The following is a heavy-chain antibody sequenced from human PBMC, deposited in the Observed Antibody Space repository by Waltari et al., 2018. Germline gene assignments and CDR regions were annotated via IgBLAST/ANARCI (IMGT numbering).Heavy chain of an antibody. Sequence: QVQLVQSGAEVKKPGASVKVSCKVSGYTLTELSMHWVRQAPGKGLEWMGGFDPEDGETSYAQKFQGRVTMTEDTSTDTAYMELSSLRSEDTAVYYCATVQPPMGYYDSSGYSSFDYWGQGTLVTVSS. J-gene: IGHJ4*02. CDR2: FDPEDGET. CDR3: ATVQPPMGYYDSSGYSSFDY. V-gene: IGHV1-24*01. D-gene: IGHD3-22*01. CDR1: GYTLTELS.